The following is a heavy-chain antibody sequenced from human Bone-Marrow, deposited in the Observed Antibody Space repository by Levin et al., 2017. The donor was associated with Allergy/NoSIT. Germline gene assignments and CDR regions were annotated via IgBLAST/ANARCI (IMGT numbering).Heavy chain of an antibody. D-gene: IGHD2-15*01. CDR3: ARERGYCRGGSCYSNSDY. CDR1: GGTFNAHG. CDR2: IIPLLDIA. V-gene: IGHV1-69*10. Sequence: ASVKVSCKAPGGTFNAHGISWVRQAPGQGLEWMARIIPLLDIANYTQKFVGRVTITADKSTNTAYMELKSLTSEDTATYYCARERGYCRGGSCYSNSDYWGQGTPVTVSS. J-gene: IGHJ4*02.